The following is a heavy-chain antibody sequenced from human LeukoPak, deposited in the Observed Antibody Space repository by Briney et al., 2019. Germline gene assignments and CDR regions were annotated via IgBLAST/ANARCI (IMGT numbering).Heavy chain of an antibody. CDR1: GGSISSSNW. J-gene: IGHJ4*02. CDR2: IYHSGST. V-gene: IGHV4-4*02. CDR3: ARSIAVAGTYYFDY. D-gene: IGHD6-19*01. Sequence: SETLSLTCAVSGGSISSSNWWSWVRQPPGKGLGWIGEIYHSGSTNYNPSLKSRVTISVDRSKNQFSLKLSSVTAADTAVYYCARSIAVAGTYYFDYWGQGTLVTVSS.